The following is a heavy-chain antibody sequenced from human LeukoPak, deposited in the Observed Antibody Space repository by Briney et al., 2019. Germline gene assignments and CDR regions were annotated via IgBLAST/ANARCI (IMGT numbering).Heavy chain of an antibody. CDR1: GGSLSSFY. Sequence: SETLSLTCTVSGGSLSSFYWSWFRQPAGKGLEWIGRIHTSWTTYYNPSLKSRVTMSVDTSRNQFSLRLTSVTAADTAVYYCARGDYYDGGGRNWFDPWGQGTLVTVSS. V-gene: IGHV4-4*07. D-gene: IGHD3-16*01. CDR3: ARGDYYDGGGRNWFDP. J-gene: IGHJ5*02. CDR2: IHTSWTT.